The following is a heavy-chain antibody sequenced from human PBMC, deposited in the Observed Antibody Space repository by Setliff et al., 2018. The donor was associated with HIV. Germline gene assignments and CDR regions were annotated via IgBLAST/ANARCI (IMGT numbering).Heavy chain of an antibody. CDR1: GYSISSGYY. CDR2: IYYSGST. D-gene: IGHD6-13*01. J-gene: IGHJ4*02. Sequence: ETLSLTCTVSGYSISSGYYWGWIRQPPGKGLEWIGSIYYSGSTNYNPSLKSRVTISVDTSKNQFSLKLSSVTAADTAVYYCARGSLYSSSGKYFDYWGQGTLVTVSS. CDR3: ARGSLYSSSGKYFDY. V-gene: IGHV4-38-2*02.